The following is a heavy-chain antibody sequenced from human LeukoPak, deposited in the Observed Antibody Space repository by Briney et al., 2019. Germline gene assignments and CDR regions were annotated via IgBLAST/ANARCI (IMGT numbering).Heavy chain of an antibody. V-gene: IGHV3-53*01. CDR3: AKDYDFWSGYYPD. CDR1: GFTVSSNY. CDR2: ICSGGST. Sequence: GGSLRLSCAASGFTVSSNYMSWVRQAPGKGLEWVSVICSGGSTYYADSVKGRFTISRDNSKNTLYLQMNSLRAEDTAVYYCAKDYDFWSGYYPDWGQGTLVTVSS. J-gene: IGHJ4*02. D-gene: IGHD3-3*01.